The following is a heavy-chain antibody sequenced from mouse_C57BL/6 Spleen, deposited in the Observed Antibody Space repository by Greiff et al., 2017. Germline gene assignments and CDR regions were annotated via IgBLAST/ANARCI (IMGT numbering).Heavy chain of an antibody. V-gene: IGHV3-6*01. CDR3: ARVDWDSLYYFDY. J-gene: IGHJ2*01. CDR2: ISYDGSN. D-gene: IGHD3-3*01. Sequence: ESGPGLVKPSQSLSLTCSVTGYSITSGYYWNWIRQFPGNKLEWMGYISYDGSNNYNPSLKNRISITRDTSKNQFFLKLNSVTTEDTATYYCARVDWDSLYYFDYWGQGTTLTVSS. CDR1: GYSITSGYY.